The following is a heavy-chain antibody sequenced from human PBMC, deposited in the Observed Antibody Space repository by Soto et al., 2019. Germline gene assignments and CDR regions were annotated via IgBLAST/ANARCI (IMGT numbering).Heavy chain of an antibody. J-gene: IGHJ4*02. CDR3: AAGEASSRNLAPYYLDF. CDR2: IHYSGTT. V-gene: IGHV4-59*01. D-gene: IGHD6-13*01. CDR1: CGSLRNYF. Sequence: LSLTCTVSCGSLRNYFWPWIRQPPGKGLEWIGYIHYSGTTSFFPSYNPSLRSRVTISEDTSKNQFSLKLLSVTTADTAVYFCAAGEASSRNLAPYYLDFWGQGTLVTVSS.